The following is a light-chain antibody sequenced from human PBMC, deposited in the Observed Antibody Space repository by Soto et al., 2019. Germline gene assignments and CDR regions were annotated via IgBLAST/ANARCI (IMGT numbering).Light chain of an antibody. J-gene: IGKJ4*01. Sequence: EIVMTQSPATLSVSPGERATLSCRASQSISSSLAWYQHKAGQAPRLLIHGASTRATGIPHRFSGSGSVTEFALTISSLQTEDCAVYYCQQYSDWPPLTFGGGTKVEIK. CDR1: QSISSS. CDR3: QQYSDWPPLT. V-gene: IGKV3-15*01. CDR2: GAS.